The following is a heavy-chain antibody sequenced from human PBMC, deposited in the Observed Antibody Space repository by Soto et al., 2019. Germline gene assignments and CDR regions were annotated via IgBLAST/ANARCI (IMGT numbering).Heavy chain of an antibody. Sequence: GGSLRLSCAASGFTFSSYWMSWVRQAPGKELEWVANIKQDGSEKYYVDSVKGRFTISRDNAKNSLYLQMNSLRAEDTAVYYCARGEDIVVSDYYYYMDVWGKGTTVTVSS. CDR2: IKQDGSEK. V-gene: IGHV3-7*01. D-gene: IGHD2-15*01. CDR3: ARGEDIVVSDYYYYMDV. J-gene: IGHJ6*03. CDR1: GFTFSSYW.